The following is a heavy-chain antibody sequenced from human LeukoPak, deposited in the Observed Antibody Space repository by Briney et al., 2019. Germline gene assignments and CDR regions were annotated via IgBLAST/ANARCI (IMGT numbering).Heavy chain of an antibody. D-gene: IGHD5-24*01. V-gene: IGHV3-23*01. CDR2: ISGSGGST. Sequence: GGSLRLSCAASGFTFSSYAMSWVRQAPGKGLEWVSAISGSGGSTYYADSVKGRFTISRDNFKNTLYLQMNSLRAEDTAVYYCAKGGGYNPNLSYYYYYGMDVWGQGTTVTVSS. J-gene: IGHJ6*02. CDR3: AKGGGYNPNLSYYYYYGMDV. CDR1: GFTFSSYA.